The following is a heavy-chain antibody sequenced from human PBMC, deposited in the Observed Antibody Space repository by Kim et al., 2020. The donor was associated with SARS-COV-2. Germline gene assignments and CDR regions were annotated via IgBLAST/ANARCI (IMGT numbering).Heavy chain of an antibody. Sequence: SDGSNKYYAASVKGRFTIPRDNSKNMLFLQMNSLRAEDTAVYYCANFESWGQGTLVTVSS. V-gene: IGHV3-33*06. J-gene: IGHJ4*02. CDR2: SDGSNK. CDR3: ANFES.